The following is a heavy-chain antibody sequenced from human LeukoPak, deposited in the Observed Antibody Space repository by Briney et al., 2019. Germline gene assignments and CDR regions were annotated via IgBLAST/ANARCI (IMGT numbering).Heavy chain of an antibody. CDR2: INHSGST. J-gene: IGHJ4*02. CDR1: GGSFSGYY. CDR3: ARDSLSSSWYGNLFDY. Sequence: SETLSLTCAVYGGSFSGYYWSWIRQPPGKGLEWIGEINHSGSTNYNPSLKSRVTMSVDTSKNQFSLKLSSVTAADTAVYYCARDSLSSSWYGNLFDYWGQGTLVTVSS. V-gene: IGHV4-34*01. D-gene: IGHD6-13*01.